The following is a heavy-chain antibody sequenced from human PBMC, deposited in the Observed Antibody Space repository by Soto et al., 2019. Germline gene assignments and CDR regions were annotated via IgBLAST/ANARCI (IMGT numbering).Heavy chain of an antibody. V-gene: IGHV3-53*04. Sequence: PGGSLRLSCVASGFTVSSNYMSWVRQAPGKGLEWVSVIFTGGSTYYADSVKGRFTISRHTSMNTVYLQMDSLRAEDTAVYYCARDRQSSGWLDAFDIWGQGTMVT. J-gene: IGHJ3*02. CDR2: IFTGGST. CDR3: ARDRQSSGWLDAFDI. CDR1: GFTVSSNY. D-gene: IGHD6-19*01.